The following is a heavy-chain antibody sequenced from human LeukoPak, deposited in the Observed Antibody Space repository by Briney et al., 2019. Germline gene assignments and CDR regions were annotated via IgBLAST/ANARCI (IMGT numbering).Heavy chain of an antibody. CDR1: GGSISSSSYY. V-gene: IGHV4-39*01. Sequence: SETLSLTCTVSGGSISSSSYYWGWIRQPPGKGLEWIVSIYYSGSTYYNPSLKSRVTISVDTSKNQFSLKLSSVTAADTAVYYCAHIAAAGEFDYWGQGTLVTVSS. CDR3: AHIAAAGEFDY. CDR2: IYYSGST. D-gene: IGHD6-13*01. J-gene: IGHJ4*02.